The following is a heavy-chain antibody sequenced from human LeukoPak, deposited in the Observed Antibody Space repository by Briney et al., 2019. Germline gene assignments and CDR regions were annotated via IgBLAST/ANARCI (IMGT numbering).Heavy chain of an antibody. V-gene: IGHV3-9*01. CDR2: ISWNSGSI. CDR1: GFTFDDYA. J-gene: IGHJ5*02. D-gene: IGHD1-26*01. CDR3: ARSHSGSHRNWFDP. Sequence: PGGSLRLSCAASGFTFDDYAMHWVRQAPGKGLEWVSGISWNSGSIGYADSVKGRFTISRDNAKNSLYLQMNSLRAEDTAVYYCARSHSGSHRNWFDPWGQGTLVTVSS.